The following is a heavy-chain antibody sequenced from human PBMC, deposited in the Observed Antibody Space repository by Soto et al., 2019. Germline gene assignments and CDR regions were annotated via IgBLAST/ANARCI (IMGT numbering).Heavy chain of an antibody. CDR2: ISADGSDT. Sequence: EVQLVESGGGLVQPGGSLRLSCVASGFSFSNNWMHWVRHAPGKGPVWVSRISADGSDTHYADSVQGRFTISRDNAKNTLYLQMNTLSVEDAAVYYCARFDIAAPPPIWGQVTMVTVSS. D-gene: IGHD6-13*01. CDR1: GFSFSNNW. CDR3: ARFDIAAPPPI. J-gene: IGHJ3*02. V-gene: IGHV3-74*01.